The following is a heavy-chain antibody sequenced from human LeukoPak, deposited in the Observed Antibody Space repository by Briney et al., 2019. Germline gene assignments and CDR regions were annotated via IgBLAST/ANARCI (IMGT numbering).Heavy chain of an antibody. V-gene: IGHV3-48*01. D-gene: IGHD2-2*01. CDR2: IGGGSNTV. J-gene: IGHJ6*02. CDR3: ARDEYQLHFERYYYGMDV. CDR1: GFTFSSYS. Sequence: GGSLRLSCAASGFTFSSYSMHWVRQAPGKGLEWVSFIGGGSNTVYYADSVKGRFTISRDNAKNSLYLQMISLRGEDTAVYYCARDEYQLHFERYYYGMDVWGQGTTVTVSS.